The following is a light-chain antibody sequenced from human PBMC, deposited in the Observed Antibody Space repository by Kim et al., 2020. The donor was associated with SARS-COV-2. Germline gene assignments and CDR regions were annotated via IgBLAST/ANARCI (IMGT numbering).Light chain of an antibody. CDR3: QASDSSTAWV. Sequence: VAPGQTARIPCSGDKLWDQYARCLLPAPGRPPLLVLYQDSMRPSGIPERLSGSHSGNTATLSLSGTQAMDEADYYCQASDSSTAWVFGGGTQLAVL. CDR1: KLWDQY. J-gene: IGLJ3*02. CDR2: QDS. V-gene: IGLV3-1*01.